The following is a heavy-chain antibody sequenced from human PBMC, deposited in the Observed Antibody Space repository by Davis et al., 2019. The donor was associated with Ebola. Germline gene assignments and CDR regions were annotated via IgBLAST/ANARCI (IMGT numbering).Heavy chain of an antibody. D-gene: IGHD2-21*02. CDR1: GGSISSSSYY. CDR3: ARGGAYCGGDCSYYYYYGMDV. V-gene: IGHV4-39*07. Sequence: PSETLSLTCTVSGGSISSSSYYWGWIRQPPGKGLEWIGSIYYSGGTYYNPSLKSRVTISVDTSKNQFSLKLSSVTAADTAVYYCARGGAYCGGDCSYYYYYGMDVWGQGTTVTVSS. CDR2: IYYSGGT. J-gene: IGHJ6*02.